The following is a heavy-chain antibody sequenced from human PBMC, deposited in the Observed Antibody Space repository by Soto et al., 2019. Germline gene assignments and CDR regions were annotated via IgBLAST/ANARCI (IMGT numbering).Heavy chain of an antibody. CDR3: ARDEYQLLSSVSWFDS. D-gene: IGHD2-2*01. CDR1: GGSISDDSY. CDR2: IYHTGNT. J-gene: IGHJ5*01. V-gene: IGHV4-30-4*01. Sequence: SETLSLTCTVSGGSISDDSYCSWIRQTPGKGLEWIGYIYHTGNTYYNPSLRSRVSISVDKSKSQFSLKLISVTAADTAVYFCARDEYQLLSSVSWFDSWGQGTLVTVSS.